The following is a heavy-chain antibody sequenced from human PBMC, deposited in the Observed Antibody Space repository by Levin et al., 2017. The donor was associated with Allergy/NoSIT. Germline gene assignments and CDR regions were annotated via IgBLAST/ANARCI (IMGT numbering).Heavy chain of an antibody. Sequence: QAGGSLRLSCAASGFTFNSYAMSWVRQAPGKGLEWVSTISGGGGSTYYADSVKGRFTISRDNSKNTLYLQMSSLRAEDTAVYYCAKGVGYCGGGNCPLGSVRFDYWGQGTLVTVSS. CDR3: AKGVGYCGGGNCPLGSVRFDY. J-gene: IGHJ4*02. V-gene: IGHV3-23*01. CDR2: ISGGGGST. CDR1: GFTFNSYA. D-gene: IGHD2-15*01.